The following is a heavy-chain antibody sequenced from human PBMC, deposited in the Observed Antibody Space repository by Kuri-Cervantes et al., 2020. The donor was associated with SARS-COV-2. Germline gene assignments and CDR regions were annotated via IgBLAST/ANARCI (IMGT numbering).Heavy chain of an antibody. CDR3: ARDQDDYSNYHAFDI. D-gene: IGHD4-11*01. CDR1: GFTFSSYA. CDR2: ISYDGSNK. J-gene: IGHJ3*02. Sequence: GGSLRLSCAASGFTFSSYAMHWVRQAPGKGLEWVAVISYDGSNKYYADSVKGRFTISRDNSKNTLYLQMNSLRAEDTAVYYCARDQDDYSNYHAFDIWCQGTMVTVSS. V-gene: IGHV3-30*04.